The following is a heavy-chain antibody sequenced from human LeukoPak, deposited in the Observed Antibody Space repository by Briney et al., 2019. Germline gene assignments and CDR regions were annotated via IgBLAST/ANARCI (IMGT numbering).Heavy chain of an antibody. CDR3: ARREMATIGYDAFDI. D-gene: IGHD5-24*01. Sequence: GESLKISCKGSGYSFTSYWIAWARQMPGKGLEWMGIVNPGDSDTRYSPSFQGQVTISADKSISTTYLQWSSLKASDTAMYYCARREMATIGYDAFDIWGQGTMVTVSS. CDR1: GYSFTSYW. V-gene: IGHV5-51*01. CDR2: VNPGDSDT. J-gene: IGHJ3*02.